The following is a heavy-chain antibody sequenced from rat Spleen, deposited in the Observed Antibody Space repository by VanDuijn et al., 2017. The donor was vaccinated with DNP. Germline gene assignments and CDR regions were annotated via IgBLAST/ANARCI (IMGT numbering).Heavy chain of an antibody. D-gene: IGHD1-4*01. Sequence: EVQVLESGGGLVQPGNSLKLSCATSGFTFSTAWLYWYRQFPDKRLEWVARIKPKSNNYATDYTESVKGRFTISRDDSKSSVYLQMDNLKEEDTAIYYCSWPGDWGQGTLVTVSS. J-gene: IGHJ3*01. CDR3: SWPGD. V-gene: IGHV6-6*01. CDR2: IKPKSNNYAT. CDR1: GFTFSTAW.